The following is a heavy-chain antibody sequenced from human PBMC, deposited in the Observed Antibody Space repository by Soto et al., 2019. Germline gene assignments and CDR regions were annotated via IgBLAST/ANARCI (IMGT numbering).Heavy chain of an antibody. Sequence: GGSLRLSCAASGFTFSSYAMSWVRQAPGKGLEWVSSISSSSSYIYYADSVKGRFTISRDNAKNSLYLQMNSLRAEDTAVYYCAKPARGQQLVPRYWGQGTLVTVSS. D-gene: IGHD6-13*01. J-gene: IGHJ4*02. V-gene: IGHV3-21*01. CDR3: AKPARGQQLVPRY. CDR1: GFTFSSYA. CDR2: ISSSSSYI.